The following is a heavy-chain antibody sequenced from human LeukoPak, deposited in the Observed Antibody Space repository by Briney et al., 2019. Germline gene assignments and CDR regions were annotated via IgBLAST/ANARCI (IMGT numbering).Heavy chain of an antibody. CDR1: GFRFSRYA. V-gene: IGHV3-23*01. CDR3: ARCVTGWPNWFAP. J-gene: IGHJ5*02. CDR2: IHYIRDGP. Sequence: GGSLRLSCVGSGFRFSRYAMSWVRQAPGKGPEWVATIHYIRDGPYYADSVEGRFTISRDDSKNTVYLQMNSLRVEDTAIYYCARCVTGWPNWFAPWGQGTLVTVSS. D-gene: IGHD6-19*01.